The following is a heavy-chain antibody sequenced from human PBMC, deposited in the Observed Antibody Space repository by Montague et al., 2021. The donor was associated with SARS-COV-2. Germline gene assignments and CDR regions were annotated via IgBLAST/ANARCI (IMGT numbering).Heavy chain of an antibody. Sequence: SETLSLTCTVSGGSISSYYWSWIRQPPGKGLEWIGYLYYSGNTNYNPSLKSRVTISVDTSKNQFSLWLNSVTAADAAVYYCARHPPGYRYFYYVDVWGKGTTVTVSS. J-gene: IGHJ6*03. V-gene: IGHV4-59*01. CDR3: ARHPPGYRYFYYVDV. D-gene: IGHD1-1*01. CDR2: LYYSGNT. CDR1: GGSISSYY.